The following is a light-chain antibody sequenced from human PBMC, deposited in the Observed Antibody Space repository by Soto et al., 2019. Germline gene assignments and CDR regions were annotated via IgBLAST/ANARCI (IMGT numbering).Light chain of an antibody. V-gene: IGKV1-5*03. J-gene: IGKJ2*01. CDR2: RAS. CDR1: QSIDDW. CDR3: QHSTNYPPYT. Sequence: DIQMTQSPSTLSSSVGDRVTITCRASQSIDDWLAWYHQKPGQAPKLLIYRASSLETGVPSRFSGSGSGTEFTLTISSLQPDDVASYYHQHSTNYPPYTFGQGTRVEIK.